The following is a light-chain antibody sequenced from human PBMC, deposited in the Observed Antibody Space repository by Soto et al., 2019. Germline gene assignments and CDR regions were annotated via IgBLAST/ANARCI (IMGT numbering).Light chain of an antibody. Sequence: DIQMTQSPSTLSTSVGDRVIITCRASQSISAWLAWYQQKPGKAPRLLIYKASTLEIGVPSRFSGSGSGTEFTLTISSLQPDDVATYYCQQYNEYSWTFGQGTKVDIK. CDR3: QQYNEYSWT. CDR2: KAS. J-gene: IGKJ1*01. CDR1: QSISAW. V-gene: IGKV1-5*03.